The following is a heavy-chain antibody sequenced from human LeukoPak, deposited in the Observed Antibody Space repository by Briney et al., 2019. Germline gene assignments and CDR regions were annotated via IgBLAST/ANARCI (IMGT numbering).Heavy chain of an antibody. D-gene: IGHD3-22*01. V-gene: IGHV4-59*01. CDR3: ARYYYDSGGFYKDALDI. CDR1: GGSISNYY. Sequence: PSETLSLTCSVSGGSISNYYWSWIRQPPGKGLEWIAYIYYSGSTNYNPSLKSRVTISVDTSKNQFSLKVTSVTAADTGVYYCARYYYDSGGFYKDALDIWGQGTMVTVSS. CDR2: IYYSGST. J-gene: IGHJ3*02.